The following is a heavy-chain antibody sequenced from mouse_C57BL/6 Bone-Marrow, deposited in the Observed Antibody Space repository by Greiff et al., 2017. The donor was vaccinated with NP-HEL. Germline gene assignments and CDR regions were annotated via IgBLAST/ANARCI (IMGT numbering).Heavy chain of an antibody. J-gene: IGHJ3*01. D-gene: IGHD2-4*01. CDR2: IWSGGST. Sequence: VQLQQSGPGLVQPSQSLSITCTVSGFSLTSYGVHWVRQSPGKGLEWLGVIWSGGSTDYNAGFISRLSISKDNSKSQVFFKMNSLQADDTAIYYCASYDYDVGFAYWGQGTLVTVSA. V-gene: IGHV2-2*01. CDR3: ASYDYDVGFAY. CDR1: GFSLTSYG.